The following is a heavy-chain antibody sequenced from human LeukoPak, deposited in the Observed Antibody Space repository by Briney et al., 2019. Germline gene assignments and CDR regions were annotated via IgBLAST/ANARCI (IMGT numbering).Heavy chain of an antibody. D-gene: IGHD4-17*01. V-gene: IGHV1-18*01. J-gene: IGHJ4*02. CDR1: GYTFTSYG. CDR2: ISAYNGNT. CDR3: ARSTVTTGYYFDY. Sequence: ASVKVSCKASGYTFTSYGISWVRQAPGQGLEWMGWISAYNGNTNYAQKLQGRVTMTTDTSTSTAYKELRSLRSDDTAVYYCARSTVTTGYYFDYWGQGTLVTVSS.